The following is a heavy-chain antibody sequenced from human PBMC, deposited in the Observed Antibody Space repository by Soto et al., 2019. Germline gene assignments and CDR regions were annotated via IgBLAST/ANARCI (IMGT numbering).Heavy chain of an antibody. D-gene: IGHD2-2*01. J-gene: IGHJ5*02. CDR2: ISAYNGNT. Sequence: ASVKVSCKASGYTFTSYGISWVRQAPGQGLEWMGWISAYNGNTNYAQKLQGRVTMTTDTSTSTAYMELRSLRSDDTAVYYCARDEGGKVVPAAMIRGRFDPWGQGTLVTVSS. CDR3: ARDEGGKVVPAAMIRGRFDP. V-gene: IGHV1-18*01. CDR1: GYTFTSYG.